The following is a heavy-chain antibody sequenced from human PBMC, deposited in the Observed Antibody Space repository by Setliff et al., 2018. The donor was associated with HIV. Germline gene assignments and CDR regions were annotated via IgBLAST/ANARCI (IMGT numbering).Heavy chain of an antibody. CDR3: AKIRGYYLDGAFDI. CDR2: VYTSGST. D-gene: IGHD3-22*01. CDR1: GGSISSGTYY. V-gene: IGHV4-61*09. Sequence: SETLSLTCTVSGGSISSGTYYWSWIRQPAGKGLEWIGHVYTSGSTNYNPSLKSRVTISVDTSKNQFSLKLSSVTAADTAVYYCAKIRGYYLDGAFDIWGQGTMVTVSS. J-gene: IGHJ3*02.